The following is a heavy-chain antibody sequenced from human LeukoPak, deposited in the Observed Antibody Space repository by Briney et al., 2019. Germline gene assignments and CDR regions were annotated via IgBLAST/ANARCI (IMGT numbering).Heavy chain of an antibody. CDR1: GYTFTSYG. CDR2: ISAYNGNT. J-gene: IGHJ6*02. CDR3: ARVGCSSTSCHDYYGMDV. Sequence: ASVKVSCKASGYTFTSYGISWVRQAPGQGLEWMGWISAYNGNTNYAQKLQGRVTMTTDTSTSTAYMELRSLRSDDTAVYYCARVGCSSTSCHDYYGMDVWGQGTTVTVSS. V-gene: IGHV1-18*01. D-gene: IGHD2-2*01.